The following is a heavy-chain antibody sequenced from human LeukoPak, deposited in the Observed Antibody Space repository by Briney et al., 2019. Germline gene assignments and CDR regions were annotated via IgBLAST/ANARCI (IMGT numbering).Heavy chain of an antibody. CDR2: INPSGGST. D-gene: IGHD4-23*01. V-gene: IGHV1-46*01. J-gene: IGHJ4*01. CDR1: GYTFTSYY. CDR3: ARVHQRGLRWYLPPDY. Sequence: ASVKVSCKASGYTFTSYYMHWVRQAPGQGLEWMGIINPSGGSTSYAQKFQGRVTMTRDMSTSTVYMELSSLRSEDTAVYYCARVHQRGLRWYLPPDYWGHGTLVTVSS.